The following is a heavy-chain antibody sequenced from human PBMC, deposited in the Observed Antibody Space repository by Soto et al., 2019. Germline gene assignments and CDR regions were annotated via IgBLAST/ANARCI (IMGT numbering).Heavy chain of an antibody. CDR2: ISAYNGNT. CDR3: ARDSVRQLVPGFDY. D-gene: IGHD6-6*01. Sequence: EASVKVSCKASGYTFTSYGISWVRQAPGQGLEWMGWISAYNGNTNYAQKLQGRVTMTTDTSTSTAYMELRSLRSDDTAVYYCARDSVRQLVPGFDYWGQGTLVTVSS. J-gene: IGHJ4*02. V-gene: IGHV1-18*01. CDR1: GYTFTSYG.